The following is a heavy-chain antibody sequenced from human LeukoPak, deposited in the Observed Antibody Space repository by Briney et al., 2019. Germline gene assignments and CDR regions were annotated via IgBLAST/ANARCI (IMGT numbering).Heavy chain of an antibody. D-gene: IGHD3-3*01. J-gene: IGHJ6*03. CDR2: IYYSGST. V-gene: IGHV4-39*07. CDR1: GGSISSSSYY. CDR3: AREAPLWSGSNYYYYMDV. Sequence: SETLSLTCTVPGGSISSSSYYWGWIRQPPGKGLEWIGSIYYSGSTYYNPSLKSRVTISVDTSKNQFSLKLSSVTAADTAVYYCAREAPLWSGSNYYYYMDVWGKGTTVTVSS.